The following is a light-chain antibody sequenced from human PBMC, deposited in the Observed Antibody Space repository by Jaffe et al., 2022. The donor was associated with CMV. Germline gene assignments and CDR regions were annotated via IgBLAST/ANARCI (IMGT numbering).Light chain of an antibody. Sequence: QSVLTQPPSASGTPGQRVTISCSGSSSNIGSNSVNWYQHLPGTAPKLLIYTNNKRPSGVPDRFSGSKSGTSASLAISGLQSEDEADYYCAAWDDSLNGFWVFGGGTKLTVL. CDR3: AAWDDSLNGFWV. CDR1: SSNIGSNS. CDR2: TNN. V-gene: IGLV1-44*01. J-gene: IGLJ3*02.